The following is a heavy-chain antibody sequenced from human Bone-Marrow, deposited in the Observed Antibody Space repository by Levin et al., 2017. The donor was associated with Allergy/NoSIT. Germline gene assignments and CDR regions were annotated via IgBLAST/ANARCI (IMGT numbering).Heavy chain of an antibody. J-gene: IGHJ4*02. Sequence: ASVKVSCKTSGYTFIGFYVHWVRQAPGQGLEWMGLINPRGGATLIAQRFQARVTMTRDTSAGIAYMELTSLTSDDTAVYYCARGDNADRWGQGTLVTVSS. CDR1: GYTFIGFY. V-gene: IGHV1-46*01. D-gene: IGHD1-1*01. CDR3: ARGDNADR. CDR2: INPRGGAT.